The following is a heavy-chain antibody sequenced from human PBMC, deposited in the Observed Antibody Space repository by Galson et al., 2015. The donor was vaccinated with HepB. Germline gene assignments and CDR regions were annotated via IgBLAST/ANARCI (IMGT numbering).Heavy chain of an antibody. V-gene: IGHV3-23*01. J-gene: IGHJ3*02. CDR1: NFTFSKYA. CDR2: FSSNGRTT. D-gene: IGHD2-15*01. CDR3: AKELRYCTGGSCRTEPFDN. Sequence: SLRLSCAVSNFTFSKYAINWVRQAPGKGLEWVSIFSSNGRTTFSADSVKGRFTLSRDTSKSTVYLQMNSLRDEDTALYYCAKELRYCTGGSCRTEPFDNWGQGTLVTVSS.